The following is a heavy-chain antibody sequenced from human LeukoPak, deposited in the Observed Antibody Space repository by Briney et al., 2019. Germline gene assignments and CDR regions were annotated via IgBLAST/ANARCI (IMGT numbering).Heavy chain of an antibody. V-gene: IGHV4-34*01. CDR2: INHSGST. CDR3: ASGGSGSYFNWFDP. Sequence: SETLSLTCAVYGGSFSGYYWSWIRQPPGKGLEWTGEINHSGSTNYNPSLKSRVTISVDTSKNQFSLKLSSVTAADTAVYYCASGGSGSYFNWFDPWGQGTLVTVSS. CDR1: GGSFSGYY. J-gene: IGHJ5*02. D-gene: IGHD3-10*01.